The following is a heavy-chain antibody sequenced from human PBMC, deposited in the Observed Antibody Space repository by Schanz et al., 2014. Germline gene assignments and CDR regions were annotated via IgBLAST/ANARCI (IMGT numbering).Heavy chain of an antibody. D-gene: IGHD6-13*01. CDR3: ARHMGRLSSSRGNYFDY. CDR2: IYHSGST. V-gene: IGHV4-39*01. CDR1: GGSISSSSYF. Sequence: QLQLQESGPGLVKPSETLSLTCTVSGGSISSSSYFWGWIRQPPGKGLGWIGSIYHSGSTYNNPPLRSGFPMSVDTPKNHFPLKLSPGPAADTALYYCARHMGRLSSSRGNYFDYWGQGTLVTVSS. J-gene: IGHJ4*02.